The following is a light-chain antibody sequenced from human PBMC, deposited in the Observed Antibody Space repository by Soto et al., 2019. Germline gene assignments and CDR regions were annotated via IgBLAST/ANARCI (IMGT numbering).Light chain of an antibody. CDR3: QQYNSYSTWT. CDR2: KAS. CDR1: QGVSYW. V-gene: IGKV1-5*03. Sequence: DIPMTQSPSTLSASVGDRVTITCRASQGVSYWLAWYQQKPGKAPKLLIYKASNLEAGVPSRFRGSGSGTEFTLTINSLQPDDFATYYCQQYNSYSTWTFGQGTKVEIK. J-gene: IGKJ1*01.